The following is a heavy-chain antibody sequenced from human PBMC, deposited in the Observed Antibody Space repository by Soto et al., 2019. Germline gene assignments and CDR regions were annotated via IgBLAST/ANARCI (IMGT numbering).Heavy chain of an antibody. D-gene: IGHD3-16*01. J-gene: IGHJ4*02. CDR2: IGSPGGTT. Sequence: DVQLLESGGGLVQAGRSLRLSCVGSGFIFGVFTFNWVRQAPGKGLEWVASIGSPGGTTHYTDSVKGRFTISRDNAKSTLYLQINSLRAEDTAVYFCARGRGGSGRYYFDFWGQGTLVTVSS. CDR1: GFIFGVFT. V-gene: IGHV3-23*01. CDR3: ARGRGGSGRYYFDF.